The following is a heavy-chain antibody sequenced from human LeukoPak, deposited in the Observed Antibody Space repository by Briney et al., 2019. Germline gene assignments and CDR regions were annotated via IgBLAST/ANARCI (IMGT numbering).Heavy chain of an antibody. CDR3: ARAGDGPLGFFDY. Sequence: EASVKVSCKASGGTFSCYPITWVRQAPGQGLEWMGRIIPILTKANYAQKFQGRVTITADKSTSTAYMELSSLGSEDTAVYYCARAGDGPLGFFDYWGQGTLVTVSS. CDR1: GGTFSCYP. CDR2: IIPILTKA. V-gene: IGHV1-69*04. J-gene: IGHJ4*02. D-gene: IGHD3-3*02.